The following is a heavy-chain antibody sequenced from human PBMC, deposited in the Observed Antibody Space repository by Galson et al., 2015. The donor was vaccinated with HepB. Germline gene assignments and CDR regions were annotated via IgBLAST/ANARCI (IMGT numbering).Heavy chain of an antibody. CDR3: ARETPTGGDWSYFDK. Sequence: SETLSLTCTVSGGSISSYYWSWIRQAPGKGLEWIGYIYYSGSTNYNPSLKSRVTISLNTSKNQFSLKLSSVTAADTAVYYCARETPTGGDWSYFDKWGQGTLVTVSS. V-gene: IGHV4-59*01. J-gene: IGHJ4*02. CDR1: GGSISSYY. CDR2: IYYSGST. D-gene: IGHD2-21*02.